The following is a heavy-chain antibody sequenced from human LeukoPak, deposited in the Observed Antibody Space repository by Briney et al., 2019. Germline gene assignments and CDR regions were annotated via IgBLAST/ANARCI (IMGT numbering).Heavy chain of an antibody. D-gene: IGHD4-17*01. V-gene: IGHV3-23*01. Sequence: GGSLRLSCAASGFTFSSYAMTWVRQAPGKGLEWVSSISASGVNTYYADSVKGRFTISRDNSKNTLYLQMNSLRAEDTAVYYCARDDYDAFDYWGQGTLVTVSS. CDR3: ARDDYDAFDY. CDR1: GFTFSSYA. CDR2: ISASGVNT. J-gene: IGHJ4*02.